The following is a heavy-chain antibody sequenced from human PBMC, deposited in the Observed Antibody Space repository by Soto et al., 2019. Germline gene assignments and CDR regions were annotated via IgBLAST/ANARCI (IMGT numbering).Heavy chain of an antibody. CDR1: GFTFSSYS. D-gene: IGHD3-3*01. CDR2: ITNGGTTI. V-gene: IGHV3-48*02. CDR3: ATPVVRFLEWTTDY. J-gene: IGHJ4*02. Sequence: PGGSLRLSGEPSGFTFSSYSINWVRQAPGKGLEWISYITNGGTTIYYADSVKGRFTISRDNAKNSLYLHMNSLRDDDTAVYYCATPVVRFLEWTTDYWGQGTLVTSPQ.